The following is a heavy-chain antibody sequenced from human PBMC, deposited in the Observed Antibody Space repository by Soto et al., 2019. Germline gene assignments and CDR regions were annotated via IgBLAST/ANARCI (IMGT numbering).Heavy chain of an antibody. D-gene: IGHD2-8*02. CDR3: ARSYTGSKLDY. CDR1: GGSFTGSY. V-gene: IGHV4-34*02. J-gene: IGHJ4*02. CDR2: INHSGST. Sequence: QVQLQQTGAGLLKPSETLSLTCVVSGGSFTGSYWSWIRQPPGKGLEWLGEINHSGSTNYKSSLRSRLTISADTSKNQFSLKLISVTAADTAVYYCARSYTGSKLDYWGQGTPVTVSS.